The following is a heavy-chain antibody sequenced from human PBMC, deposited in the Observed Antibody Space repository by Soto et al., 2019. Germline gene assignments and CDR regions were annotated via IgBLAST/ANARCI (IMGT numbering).Heavy chain of an antibody. Sequence: SETLSLTCTVSGGSISSYYWSWIRQPPGKGLEWIGYIYYSGSTNYNPSLKSRVTISVDTSKNQFSLKLSSVTAADTAVYYCARWGIFGVRSGSYYYYGMDVWGQGTTVTVS. J-gene: IGHJ6*02. D-gene: IGHD3-3*01. V-gene: IGHV4-59*01. CDR3: ARWGIFGVRSGSYYYYGMDV. CDR2: IYYSGST. CDR1: GGSISSYY.